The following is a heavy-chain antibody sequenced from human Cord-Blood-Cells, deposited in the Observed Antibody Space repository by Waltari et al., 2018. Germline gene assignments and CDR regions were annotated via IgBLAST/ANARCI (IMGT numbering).Heavy chain of an antibody. Sequence: EVQLVESGGGLVKPGGSLRLSCAASGFTFSSYSMNWVRQAPGKGMEWVSSISSSSSYITYADSVKGRFTISRDNAKNSLYLQMNSLRAEDTAVYYWARDSSSSWYYYYYGMDVWGQGTTVTVSS. CDR1: GFTFSSYS. CDR2: ISSSSSYI. CDR3: ARDSSSSWYYYYYGMDV. V-gene: IGHV3-21*01. J-gene: IGHJ6*02. D-gene: IGHD6-13*01.